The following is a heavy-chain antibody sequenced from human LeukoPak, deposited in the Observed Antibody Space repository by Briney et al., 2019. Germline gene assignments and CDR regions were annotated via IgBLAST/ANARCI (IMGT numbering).Heavy chain of an antibody. CDR2: MKQDGSER. V-gene: IGHV3-7*01. D-gene: IGHD3-10*01. CDR3: ARDPSGSGGYYNY. CDR1: GFTFSNYA. J-gene: IGHJ4*02. Sequence: GGSLRLSCAASGFTFSNYAMIWVRQAPGPERGGLGNMKQDGSERCYVDSVKGRFTITRDNAKNSLYLQLNSLRAKDTAVYYCARDPSGSGGYYNYWGQGTLVTVSS.